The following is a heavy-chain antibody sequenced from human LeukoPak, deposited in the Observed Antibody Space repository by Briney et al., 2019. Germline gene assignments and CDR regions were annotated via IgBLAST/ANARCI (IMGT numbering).Heavy chain of an antibody. CDR1: GFTFSSYA. J-gene: IGHJ4*02. D-gene: IGHD4-17*01. CDR3: AKDYAYGDYGYY. V-gene: IGHV3-30*04. Sequence: GRSLRLSYAASGFTFSSYAMHWVRQAPGKGLEWVAVISYDGSNKYYADSVKGRFTISRDNSKNTLYLQMNSLRAEDTAVYYCAKDYAYGDYGYYWGQGTLVTVSS. CDR2: ISYDGSNK.